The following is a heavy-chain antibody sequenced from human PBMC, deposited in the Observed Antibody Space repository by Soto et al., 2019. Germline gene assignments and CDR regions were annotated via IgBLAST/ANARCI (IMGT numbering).Heavy chain of an antibody. D-gene: IGHD3-10*01. V-gene: IGHV2-5*01. Sequence: QITLKESGPTLVKPTQTLTLTCTFSGFSLSTSGVGVGWIRQPPGKALEWLALIYWNDDKRYSPSLKSRLTITKDTSKNQVVLTMTNMDPVDTATYYCASLFLWFGGIDPWGQGTLVTVSS. CDR2: IYWNDDK. CDR1: GFSLSTSGVG. CDR3: ASLFLWFGGIDP. J-gene: IGHJ5*02.